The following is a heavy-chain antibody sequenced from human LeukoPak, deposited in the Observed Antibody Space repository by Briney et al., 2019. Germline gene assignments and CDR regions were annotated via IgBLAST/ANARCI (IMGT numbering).Heavy chain of an antibody. D-gene: IGHD5-18*01. CDR1: GFTFSSYS. Sequence: GGSLRLSCAASGFTFSSYSMNWVRQAPGKGLEWVSVIYSGGSTYYADSVKGRFTISRDNSKNTLYLQMNSLRAEDTAVYYCARGWLNPGYWGQGTLVTVSS. CDR2: IYSGGST. J-gene: IGHJ4*02. CDR3: ARGWLNPGY. V-gene: IGHV3-53*01.